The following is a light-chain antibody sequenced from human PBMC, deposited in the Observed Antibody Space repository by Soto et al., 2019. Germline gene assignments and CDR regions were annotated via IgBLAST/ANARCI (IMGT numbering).Light chain of an antibody. J-gene: IGKJ1*01. CDR3: QQHFNTPWT. CDR2: WAS. CDR1: QSLFYSSNNKDY. Sequence: DIVMTQSPDSLAVSLGERATINCKSSQSLFYSSNNKDYLAWYQQKPGQPPRLLIYWASTRESGVPERFSGSGSGTDFTLTVTSLQAEDVAIYYCQQHFNTPWTFGQGTKVEIK. V-gene: IGKV4-1*01.